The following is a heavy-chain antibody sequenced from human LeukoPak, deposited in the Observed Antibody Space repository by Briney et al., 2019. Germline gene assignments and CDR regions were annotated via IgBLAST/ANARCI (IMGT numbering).Heavy chain of an antibody. V-gene: IGHV4-59*01. Sequence: PSETLSLTCTVSGGSISIYYWTWIRQPPGKGLEWIGYIYYSGSTNYNPSLKSRVTISVDTSKNQFSLKLSSVTAADTAAYYCAAGSESYDSRGYSYYFDYWGQGTLVTVSS. CDR3: AAGSESYDSRGYSYYFDY. CDR2: IYYSGST. D-gene: IGHD3-22*01. CDR1: GGSISIYY. J-gene: IGHJ4*02.